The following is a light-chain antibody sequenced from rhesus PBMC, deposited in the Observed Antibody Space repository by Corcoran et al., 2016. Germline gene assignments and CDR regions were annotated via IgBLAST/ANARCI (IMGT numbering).Light chain of an antibody. V-gene: IGKV1-36*02. J-gene: IGKJ2*01. CDR1: QGISDD. CDR3: LQGYTPPYS. CDR2: EAS. Sequence: DIQMTQSPSSLSASVGDRVTITCRASQGISDDVSWYQQKPGKAPKRLIYEASSLESGVPSRLSGSGSWTDFTPTFRSLQPADFAAYYCLQGYTPPYSFGQGTKVEIK.